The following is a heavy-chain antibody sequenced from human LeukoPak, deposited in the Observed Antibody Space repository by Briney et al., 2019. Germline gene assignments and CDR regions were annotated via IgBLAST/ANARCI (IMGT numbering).Heavy chain of an antibody. V-gene: IGHV4-34*01. CDR2: INHSGST. CDR1: GGSFSGYY. CDR3: ARGRRYSSSWGDYYYYYGMDV. D-gene: IGHD6-13*01. Sequence: SETLSLTCAVYGGSFSGYYWSWIRQPPGKGLEWIGEINHSGSTNYNPSLKSRVTISVDTSKNQLSLKLSSVTAADTAVYYCARGRRYSSSWGDYYYYYGMDVWGQGTTVTVSS. J-gene: IGHJ6*02.